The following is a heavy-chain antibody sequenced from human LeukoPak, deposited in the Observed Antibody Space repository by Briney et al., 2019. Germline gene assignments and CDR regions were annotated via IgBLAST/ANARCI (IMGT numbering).Heavy chain of an antibody. J-gene: IGHJ5*02. CDR1: GGSISSYY. CDR3: ARDRSVNIVASGWFDP. Sequence: SETLSLTCTVSGGSISSYYWSWIRQPPGKGLEWIGYIYYSGSTNYNPSLKSRVTISLDTSKNQFSLKLSSVTAADTAVYYCARDRSVNIVASGWFDPWGQGTLVTVSS. D-gene: IGHD2-21*01. V-gene: IGHV4-59*01. CDR2: IYYSGST.